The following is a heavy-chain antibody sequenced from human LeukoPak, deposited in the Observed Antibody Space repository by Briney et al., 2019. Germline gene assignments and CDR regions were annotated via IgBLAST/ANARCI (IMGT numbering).Heavy chain of an antibody. Sequence: GSLRLSCAASGFTFSSYEMNWVRQAPGKGLEWVSYISSSGSTIYYADSVKGRFTISRDNAKNSLYLQMNSLRAEDTAVYYCARDGDCSSTSCYPYYYFDYWGQGTLVTVSS. CDR1: GFTFSSYE. D-gene: IGHD2-2*01. J-gene: IGHJ4*02. CDR2: ISSSGSTI. V-gene: IGHV3-48*03. CDR3: ARDGDCSSTSCYPYYYFDY.